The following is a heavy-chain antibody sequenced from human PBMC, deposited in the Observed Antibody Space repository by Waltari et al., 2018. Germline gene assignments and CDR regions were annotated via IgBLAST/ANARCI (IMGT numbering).Heavy chain of an antibody. CDR3: ASRISGATVTDY. Sequence: QLQLQESGPGLVKPSETLSLTCTVSGGSIRSSNYYWGWIRQPPGKGLEWIGSVYYSGRTYHNPSLKSRVSISVDTSKNQFSLKLNSVTAADTAVYYCASRISGATVTDYWGQGTLVTVSS. CDR2: VYYSGRT. V-gene: IGHV4-39*01. CDR1: GGSIRSSNYY. D-gene: IGHD4-4*01. J-gene: IGHJ4*02.